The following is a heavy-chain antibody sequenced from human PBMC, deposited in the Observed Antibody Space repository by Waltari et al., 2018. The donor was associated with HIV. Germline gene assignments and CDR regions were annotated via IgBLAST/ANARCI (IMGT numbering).Heavy chain of an antibody. Sequence: QVQLQQSGPGLVKPSQTHSPTCAISGDSVSSNSAAWNWIRQSPSRGLEWLGRTYYRSKWYNDYALSVRSRITFNPDTSKNQFSLQLNSVTPEDTAVYYCAGIVGVLGAFDIWGQGTMVTVSS. CDR2: TYYRSKWYN. CDR1: GDSVSSNSAA. CDR3: AGIVGVLGAFDI. V-gene: IGHV6-1*01. J-gene: IGHJ3*02. D-gene: IGHD1-26*01.